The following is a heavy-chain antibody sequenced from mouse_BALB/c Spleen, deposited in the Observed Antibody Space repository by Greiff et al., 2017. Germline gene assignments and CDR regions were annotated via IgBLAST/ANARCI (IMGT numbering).Heavy chain of an antibody. D-gene: IGHD2-1*01. CDR3: ARGDGNLYYFDY. Sequence: VQLQQSGPELVKPGASVRISCKASGYTFTSYYIHWVKQRPGQGLEWIGWIYPGNVNTKYNEKFKGKATLTADKSSSTAYMQLSSLTSEDSAVYFCARGDGNLYYFDYWGQGTTLTVSS. CDR1: GYTFTSYY. CDR2: IYPGNVNT. V-gene: IGHV1S56*01. J-gene: IGHJ2*01.